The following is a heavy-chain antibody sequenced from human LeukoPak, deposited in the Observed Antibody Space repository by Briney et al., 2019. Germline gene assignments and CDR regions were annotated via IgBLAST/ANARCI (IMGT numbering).Heavy chain of an antibody. V-gene: IGHV1-69*13. CDR1: GGTFISYA. CDR3: AREDPRRAFDI. Sequence: ASVKVSCKASGGTFISYAISWVRQAPGQGLEWMGGIIPIFGTANYAQKFQGRVTITADESTSTAYMELSSLRSEDTAVYYCAREDPRRAFDIWGQGTMVTVSS. J-gene: IGHJ3*02. CDR2: IIPIFGTA.